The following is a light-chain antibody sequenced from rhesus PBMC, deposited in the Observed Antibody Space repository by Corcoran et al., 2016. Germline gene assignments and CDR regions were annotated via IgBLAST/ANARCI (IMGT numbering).Light chain of an antibody. V-gene: IGKV1-46*01. CDR1: QSFSCS. J-gene: IGKJ3*01. CDR2: SAS. Sequence: DIQMTQSPSSLSASVGDTVTITCRASQSFSCSLAWYQQKPGKAPKLLIYSASSLQSGVPSRFSGSKSGTDFTLTISSLQPEDIASYYCQQYYSDPFTFGPGTKLDIK. CDR3: QQYYSDPFT.